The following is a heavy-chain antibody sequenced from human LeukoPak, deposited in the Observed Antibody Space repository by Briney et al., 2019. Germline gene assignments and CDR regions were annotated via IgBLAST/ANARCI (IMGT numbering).Heavy chain of an antibody. CDR1: GFTFSNYA. CDR2: IKQDGSKK. V-gene: IGHV3-7*04. Sequence: GGSLRLSCAASGFTFSNYAMHWVRQAPGKGLEWVANIKQDGSKKSYVDSVKGRFTISRDNAKNSLYLQMNSLRAEDTAIYYCTRVGYIDEGIDYWGQGTLVTGSS. CDR3: TRVGYIDEGIDY. J-gene: IGHJ4*02. D-gene: IGHD5-24*01.